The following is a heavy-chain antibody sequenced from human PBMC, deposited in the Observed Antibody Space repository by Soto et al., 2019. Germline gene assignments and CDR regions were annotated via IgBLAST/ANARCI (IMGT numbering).Heavy chain of an antibody. Sequence: SETLSLTCAVYGGSFSDYYWSWIRKPPGKGLEWIGEINHSGSTNYNPSLKSRVTISVDTSKNQFSLKLSSVTAADTAVYYCATALAIHVAEASPNWFNPWRQVTLVTFSS. CDR1: GGSFSDYY. CDR2: INHSGST. D-gene: IGHD6-13*01. CDR3: ATALAIHVAEASPNWFNP. V-gene: IGHV4-34*01. J-gene: IGHJ5*02.